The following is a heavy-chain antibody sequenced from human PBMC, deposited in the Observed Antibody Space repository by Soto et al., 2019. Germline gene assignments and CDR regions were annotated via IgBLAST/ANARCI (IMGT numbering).Heavy chain of an antibody. CDR2: ISYDGSNK. CDR1: GFTFSSYA. Sequence: QVQLVESGGGVVQPGRSLRLSCAASGFTFSSYAMHWVRQAPGKGLEWVAGISYDGSNKYYADYVKGRFTISRDNSKNTLYLQINRLRAEDTAVYSCETLSLGSWITFGGVIDYWGQGTMVTVSS. D-gene: IGHD3-16*01. CDR3: ETLSLGSWITFGGVIDY. V-gene: IGHV3-30-3*01. J-gene: IGHJ4*02.